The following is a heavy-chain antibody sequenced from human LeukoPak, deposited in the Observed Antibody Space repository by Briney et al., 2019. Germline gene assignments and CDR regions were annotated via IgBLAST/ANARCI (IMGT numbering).Heavy chain of an antibody. V-gene: IGHV3-21*01. CDR3: ARGRRDQWPAIYYFDY. CDR1: GFTFSSYS. CDR2: ISSSSSYI. Sequence: PGGSLRLSCAASGFTFSSYSMNWVRQAPGKGLEWVSSISSSSSYIYYADSVKGRFTISRDNAKNSLYLQMNSLRAEDTAVYYCARGRRDQWPAIYYFDYWGQGTLVTVSS. J-gene: IGHJ4*02. D-gene: IGHD6-19*01.